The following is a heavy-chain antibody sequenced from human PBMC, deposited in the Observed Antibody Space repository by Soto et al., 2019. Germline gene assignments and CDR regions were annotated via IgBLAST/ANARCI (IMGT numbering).Heavy chain of an antibody. Sequence: SETLSLPWTVSGGSISRYYWGWVRQPPGKGLEWIGYIYYSGSTNYNPSLKSRVTISVDTSKNQFSLELSSVTAADTAVYYCARVTAARPTNWFDPWGQGTLVTVSS. CDR2: IYYSGST. V-gene: IGHV4-59*01. D-gene: IGHD6-6*01. CDR3: ARVTAARPTNWFDP. J-gene: IGHJ5*02. CDR1: GGSISRYY.